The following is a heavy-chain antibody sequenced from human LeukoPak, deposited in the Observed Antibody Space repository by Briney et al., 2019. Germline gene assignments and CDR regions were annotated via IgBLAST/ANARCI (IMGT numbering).Heavy chain of an antibody. V-gene: IGHV3-23*01. CDR2: ISGSSGTT. Sequence: QSGGSLRLSCAASGFTFSSYAMSWVRQTPGKGPEWVAAISGSSGTTYYADSVEGRFTTSRDNAKNALHLQMNSLTAEDTAVYYCVLDLFSSFAFDIWG. CDR3: VLDLFSSFAFDI. CDR1: GFTFSSYA. J-gene: IGHJ3*02. D-gene: IGHD3/OR15-3a*01.